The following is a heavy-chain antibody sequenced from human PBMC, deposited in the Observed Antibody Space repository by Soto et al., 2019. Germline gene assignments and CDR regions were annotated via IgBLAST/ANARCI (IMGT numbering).Heavy chain of an antibody. V-gene: IGHV3-30-3*01. D-gene: IGHD2-21*01. CDR1: GFTFSSYA. Sequence: VQLVESGGGVVQPGRSLRLSCAASGFTFSSYAMHWVRQAPGKGLEWVAVISYDGSNKYYADSVKGRFTISRDNSKNTLYLQMNSLRAEDTAVYYCAGGGESYFDYWGQGTLVTVSS. CDR2: ISYDGSNK. J-gene: IGHJ4*02. CDR3: AGGGESYFDY.